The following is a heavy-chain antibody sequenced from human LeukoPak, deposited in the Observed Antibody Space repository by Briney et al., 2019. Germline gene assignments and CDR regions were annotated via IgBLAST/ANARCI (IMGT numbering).Heavy chain of an antibody. CDR1: GGSFSGYY. J-gene: IGHJ3*02. CDR3: ARVLDLSKRGLDAFDI. D-gene: IGHD3-16*01. V-gene: IGHV4-34*01. CDR2: INHSGST. Sequence: PSETLSLTRAVYGGSFSGYYWSWIRQPPGKGLEWIGEINHSGSTNYNPSLKSRVTISVDTSKNQFSLNLSSVTAADTAVYYCARVLDLSKRGLDAFDIWGQGTMVTVSS.